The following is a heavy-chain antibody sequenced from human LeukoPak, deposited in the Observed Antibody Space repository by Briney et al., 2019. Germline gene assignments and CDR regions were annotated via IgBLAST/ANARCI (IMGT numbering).Heavy chain of an antibody. D-gene: IGHD5-24*01. Sequence: PGGSLRLSCAASGFSFISYGMHWVRQAPGKGLEWVSSISSGSSHIYYADSMKGRFTISRDNARNSLFLQMNSLRAEDTAVYYCVRDFRTQLDGYSPPYHFDYWGQGALVTVSS. CDR2: ISSGSSHI. CDR1: GFSFISYG. J-gene: IGHJ4*02. V-gene: IGHV3-21*01. CDR3: VRDFRTQLDGYSPPYHFDY.